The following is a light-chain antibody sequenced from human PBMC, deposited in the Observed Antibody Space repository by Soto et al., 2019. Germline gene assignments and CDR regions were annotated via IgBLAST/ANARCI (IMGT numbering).Light chain of an antibody. CDR2: GAS. Sequence: DIVLTQSPGTLSLSPGDRATLSCRARLNFSSNYLTWYHQKPGQAPRLLIYGASKRATGIPDRFSGSGSGTDFTLTVSRLEPEDFAVYYCQHYGTAPPRYTFGQGIKLEIK. J-gene: IGKJ2*01. CDR3: QHYGTAPPRYT. V-gene: IGKV3-20*01. CDR1: LNFSSNY.